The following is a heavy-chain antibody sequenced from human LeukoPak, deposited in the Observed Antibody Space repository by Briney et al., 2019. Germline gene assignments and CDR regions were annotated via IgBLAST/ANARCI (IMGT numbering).Heavy chain of an antibody. J-gene: IGHJ5*02. D-gene: IGHD6-13*01. CDR1: GGSISSGGYY. CDR2: IYYSGST. V-gene: IGHV4-61*08. CDR3: ASSSSWGVWFDP. Sequence: PSETLSLTCTVSGGSISSGGYYWSWIRQPPGKGLEWIGYIYYSGSTNYNPSLKSRVTISVDTSKNQFSLKLGSVTAADTAVYYCASSSSWGVWFDPWGQGTLVTVSS.